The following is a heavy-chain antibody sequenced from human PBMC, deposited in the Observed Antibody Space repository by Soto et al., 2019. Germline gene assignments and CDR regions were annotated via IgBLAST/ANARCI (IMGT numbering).Heavy chain of an antibody. J-gene: IGHJ4*02. CDR2: INSDGSSP. Sequence: EVQLVESGGGLVQPGGSLRLSCAASGFTFSSYWMHWVRQAPGKGLVWVSRINSDGSSPSYADSVKGRFTISRDNAKNTLYLRMNSLRAEDTAVYYCVRTSLVVAAATREDYWGQGTLVTVSS. V-gene: IGHV3-74*01. CDR3: VRTSLVVAAATREDY. CDR1: GFTFSSYW. D-gene: IGHD2-15*01.